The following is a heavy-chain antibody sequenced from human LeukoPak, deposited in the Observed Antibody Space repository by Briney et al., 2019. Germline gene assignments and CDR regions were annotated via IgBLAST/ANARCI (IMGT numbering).Heavy chain of an antibody. D-gene: IGHD6-13*01. J-gene: IGHJ4*02. CDR3: ARAHSNSYAIPDY. CDR1: GFTFSSYW. CDR2: IDQNGGEK. Sequence: GGSLRLSCATSGFTFSSYWMSWVRQAPGRGLEWVANIDQNGGEKFYVDSVKGRFTISRDNARTSLSLQMSSLRAEDTAVYYCARAHSNSYAIPDYWGQGTLVTVSS. V-gene: IGHV3-7*04.